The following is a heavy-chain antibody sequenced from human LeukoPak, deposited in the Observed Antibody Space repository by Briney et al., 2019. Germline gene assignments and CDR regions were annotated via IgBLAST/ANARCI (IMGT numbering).Heavy chain of an antibody. V-gene: IGHV1-18*01. D-gene: IGHD3-22*01. CDR3: ARHRLPRVYYDSSGYYHDASDI. CDR1: GYTFTSYG. Sequence: ASVKVSCKASGYTFTSYGINWVRQAPGQGLEWMGWISGYNGNTNYAQKLQGRVTMTTDTSTRTAYMELRSLRSDDTAMYYCARHRLPRVYYDSSGYYHDASDIWGQGTMVTVSS. CDR2: ISGYNGNT. J-gene: IGHJ3*02.